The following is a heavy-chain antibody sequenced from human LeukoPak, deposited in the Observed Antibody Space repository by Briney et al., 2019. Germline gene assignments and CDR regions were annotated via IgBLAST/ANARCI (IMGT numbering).Heavy chain of an antibody. CDR2: IIWNSGSI. CDR1: GFTFDDYV. D-gene: IGHD3-9*01. J-gene: IGHJ4*02. V-gene: IGHV3-9*01. Sequence: RRCLRLSCAPSGFTFDDYVMHWVRPAPRGGLEWVSGIIWNSGSIGYADSVKGRFTFSRDNAKTSLYLQMNSLRAEDTALYYCAKDGRTRYFDWLNYWGQGTLVTVSS. CDR3: AKDGRTRYFDWLNY.